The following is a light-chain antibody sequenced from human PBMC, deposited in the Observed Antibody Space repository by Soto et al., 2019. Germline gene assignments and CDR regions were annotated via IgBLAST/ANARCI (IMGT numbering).Light chain of an antibody. CDR2: DAS. CDR1: QTIGTY. Sequence: IEVTQSPSSLAASLGDRVTITCRASQTIGTYVNWYRQKSGAAPELLIYDASTLHSGVPSRFRGGASGTDFTLTISSLQLDDFATYYCQQSYNTPLTFGQGTKVEIK. V-gene: IGKV1-39*01. CDR3: QQSYNTPLT. J-gene: IGKJ1*01.